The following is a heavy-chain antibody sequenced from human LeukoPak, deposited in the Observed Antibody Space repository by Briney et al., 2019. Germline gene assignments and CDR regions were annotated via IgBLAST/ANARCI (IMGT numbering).Heavy chain of an antibody. Sequence: SETLSLTCAVYGGSFSGYYWSWIRQPPGKGLEWIGEINHSGSTNYNPSLKSRVTISVDTSKNQFSLKLSSVTAADTAVYYCARCWGSGWTFDYWGQGTLVTVSS. D-gene: IGHD6-19*01. CDR1: GGSFSGYY. V-gene: IGHV4-34*01. CDR3: ARCWGSGWTFDY. CDR2: INHSGST. J-gene: IGHJ4*02.